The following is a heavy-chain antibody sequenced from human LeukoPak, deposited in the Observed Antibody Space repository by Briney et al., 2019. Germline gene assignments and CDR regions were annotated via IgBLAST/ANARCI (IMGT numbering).Heavy chain of an antibody. J-gene: IGHJ4*02. Sequence: PGGPLRLSCAASGFTFSSYAMHWVRQAPGKGLEYVSAISSNGGSTYYANSVRGRFTISRDNSKNTLCLQMGSLRAEDMAVYYCARDKYYDSSGYYFYFDYWGQGTLVTVSS. CDR3: ARDKYYDSSGYYFYFDY. V-gene: IGHV3-64*01. CDR1: GFTFSSYA. CDR2: ISSNGGST. D-gene: IGHD3-22*01.